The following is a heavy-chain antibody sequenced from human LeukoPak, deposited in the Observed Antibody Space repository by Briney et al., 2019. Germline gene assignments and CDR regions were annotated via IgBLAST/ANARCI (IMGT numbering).Heavy chain of an antibody. CDR3: AKDSSSGTYFDY. V-gene: IGHV3-23*01. Sequence: GGSLRLSCAVSGFTFSTYDMSWVRQAPGKGLEWVSAISGSGGSTYYADSVKGRFTISRANSKNTLYLQLKSLRAEDTAVYYCAKDSSSGTYFDYWGQGTLVTVSS. J-gene: IGHJ4*02. CDR2: ISGSGGST. D-gene: IGHD1-26*01. CDR1: GFTFSTYD.